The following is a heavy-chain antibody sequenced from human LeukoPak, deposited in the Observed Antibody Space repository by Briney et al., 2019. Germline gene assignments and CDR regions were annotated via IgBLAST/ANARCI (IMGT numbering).Heavy chain of an antibody. J-gene: IGHJ6*02. Sequence: ASVKVPCKASGYTFTSYYMHWVRQAPGQGLEWMGIINPSGGSTSYAQKFQGRVTMTRDTSTSTVYMELSSLRSEDTAVYYCARDVLSCSSTSCYYRVVDGMDVWGQGTTVTVSS. CDR2: INPSGGST. CDR3: ARDVLSCSSTSCYYRVVDGMDV. CDR1: GYTFTSYY. D-gene: IGHD2-2*01. V-gene: IGHV1-46*03.